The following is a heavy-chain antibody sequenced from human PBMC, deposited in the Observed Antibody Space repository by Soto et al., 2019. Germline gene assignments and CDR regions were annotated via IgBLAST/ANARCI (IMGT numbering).Heavy chain of an antibody. J-gene: IGHJ4*02. CDR1: GGSISSYY. CDR2: IYFSGST. V-gene: IGHV4-59*01. CDR3: ARDGYYYDSSGYQSVYYFDY. D-gene: IGHD3-22*01. Sequence: SETLSLTCTVSGGSISSYYWSWIRQPPGKGLEWIGYIYFSGSTNYNPSLKSRVTISVDTSKNQFSLKLSSVSAADTAVYYCARDGYYYDSSGYQSVYYFDYWGQGTRVTVSS.